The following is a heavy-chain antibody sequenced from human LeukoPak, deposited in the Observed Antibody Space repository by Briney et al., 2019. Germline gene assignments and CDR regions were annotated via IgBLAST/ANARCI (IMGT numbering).Heavy chain of an antibody. CDR3: ARGRGYCTNGVCYRYYYYYMDV. D-gene: IGHD2-8*01. Sequence: SETLSLTCAVYGGSFSGCYWSWIRQPPGKGLEWIGEINHSGSTNYNPSLKSRVTISVDTSKNQFSLKLSSVTAADTAVYYCARGRGYCTNGVCYRYYYYYMDVWGKGTTVTVSS. V-gene: IGHV4-34*01. CDR2: INHSGST. CDR1: GGSFSGCY. J-gene: IGHJ6*03.